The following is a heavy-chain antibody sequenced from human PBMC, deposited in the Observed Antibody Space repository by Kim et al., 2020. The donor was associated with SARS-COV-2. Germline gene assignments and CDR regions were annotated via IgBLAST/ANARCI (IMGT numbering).Heavy chain of an antibody. CDR1: GDSLSSDY. Sequence: SETLSLTCTVSGDSLSSDYWSWNRQPAGKGLEWIGRIYTSGRTNYNPPLQSRVNKSVDMFKNQFSLKLSSVTAADTAVYYCASALGHWGQGTLGTVPS. J-gene: IGHJ4*02. CDR3: ASALGH. V-gene: IGHV4-4*07. CDR2: IYTSGRT. D-gene: IGHD3-16*02.